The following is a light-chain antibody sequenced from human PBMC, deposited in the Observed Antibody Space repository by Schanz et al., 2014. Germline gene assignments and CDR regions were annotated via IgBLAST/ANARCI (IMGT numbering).Light chain of an antibody. CDR3: QQCYSAPWT. J-gene: IGKJ1*01. Sequence: ENVLTQSPGTLSLSPGERATLSCRASQSVSSYLAWYQQKPGQAPRLLIYGASTRATGIPARFSGSGSGTEFTLTISSLQAEDVAVYYCQQCYSAPWTFGQGTKVEI. CDR2: GAS. V-gene: IGKV3-15*01. CDR1: QSVSSY.